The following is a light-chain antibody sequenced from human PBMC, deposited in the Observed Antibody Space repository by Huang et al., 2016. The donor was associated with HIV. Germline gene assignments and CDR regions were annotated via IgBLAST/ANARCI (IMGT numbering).Light chain of an antibody. Sequence: EIVMTQSPATLSVSPGERATLSCRASQPVYSNLAWYQQKPGQAPRLLIYGASTRATGIPARFSGSGSGTECTLTISSLQSEDFAVYYCQQSNNWPPYTFGQGTKLEIK. J-gene: IGKJ2*01. V-gene: IGKV3D-15*01. CDR1: QPVYSN. CDR2: GAS. CDR3: QQSNNWPPYT.